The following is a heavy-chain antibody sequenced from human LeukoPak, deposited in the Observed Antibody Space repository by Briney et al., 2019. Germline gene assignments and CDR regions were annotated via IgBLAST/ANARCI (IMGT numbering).Heavy chain of an antibody. CDR3: AREYGKLRLADGFDI. D-gene: IGHD3-16*01. CDR1: GFTISSYW. CDR2: INSDGSST. Sequence: GGSLRLSCAASGFTISSYWMHWVRQAPGKGLVWVSHINSDGSSTSYADSVKGRFTISRDNAKNTLYLQMNSLRADDTAVYYCAREYGKLRLADGFDIWGQGTMATVSS. V-gene: IGHV3-74*01. J-gene: IGHJ3*02.